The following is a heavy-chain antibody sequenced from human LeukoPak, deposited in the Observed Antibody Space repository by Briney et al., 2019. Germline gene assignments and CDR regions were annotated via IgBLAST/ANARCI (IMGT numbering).Heavy chain of an antibody. J-gene: IGHJ3*02. CDR2: ISNSGST. CDR1: NDSIKDYY. D-gene: IGHD2-2*01. Sequence: KPSETLSLTCTVSNDSIKDYYWNWIRQPPGEGLEWIGFISNSGSTNYNPSLKSRVTISIDTSKNQFSLKLSSVTAADTAVYYCARQAVVPAAPDAFDIWGQGTMVTVSS. V-gene: IGHV4-59*08. CDR3: ARQAVVPAAPDAFDI.